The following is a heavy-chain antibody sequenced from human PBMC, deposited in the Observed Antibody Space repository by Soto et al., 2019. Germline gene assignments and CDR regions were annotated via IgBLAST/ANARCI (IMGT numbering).Heavy chain of an antibody. V-gene: IGHV3-30-3*01. CDR1: GFTFSSYA. Sequence: QVQLVESGGGVVQPGRSLRLSCAASGFTFSSYAMHWVRQAPGKGLEWVAVISYDGSNKYYADSVKGRFTISRDNSKNTLYLQMNSLRAEATAVYYCARTRGRFTMIVSPPDYWGQGTLVTVSS. J-gene: IGHJ4*02. D-gene: IGHD3-22*01. CDR3: ARTRGRFTMIVSPPDY. CDR2: ISYDGSNK.